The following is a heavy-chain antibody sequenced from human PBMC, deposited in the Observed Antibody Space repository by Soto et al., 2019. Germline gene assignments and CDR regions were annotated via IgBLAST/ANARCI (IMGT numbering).Heavy chain of an antibody. Sequence: GGSLRLSCAASGFTFDDYAMHWVRQAPGKGLEWVSGISWNSNSVGYADSVKGRFSISRDNAKNSLFLQMNSLRAEDTALYYCAKTNDILTGYSKGPFDYWGQGNLVTVSS. D-gene: IGHD3-9*01. J-gene: IGHJ4*02. V-gene: IGHV3-9*01. CDR2: ISWNSNSV. CDR1: GFTFDDYA. CDR3: AKTNDILTGYSKGPFDY.